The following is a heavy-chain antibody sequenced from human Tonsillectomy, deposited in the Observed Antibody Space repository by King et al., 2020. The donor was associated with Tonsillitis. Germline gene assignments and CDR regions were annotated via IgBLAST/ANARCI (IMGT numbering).Heavy chain of an antibody. D-gene: IGHD6-6*01. Sequence: VQLVESGGGLVKPGGSLRLSCAASGFTFSSYSMNWVRQAPGKGLEWVSSISSSSSYIYYADSVKGRFTISRDNAKNSLYLQMNSLRAEDTAVYYRARGSSSSPNWFDPWGQGTLVTVSS. V-gene: IGHV3-21*01. CDR2: ISSSSSYI. CDR3: ARGSSSSPNWFDP. J-gene: IGHJ5*02. CDR1: GFTFSSYS.